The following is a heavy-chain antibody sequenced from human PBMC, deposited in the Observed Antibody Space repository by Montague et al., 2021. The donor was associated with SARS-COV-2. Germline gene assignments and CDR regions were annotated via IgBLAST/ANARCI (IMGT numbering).Heavy chain of an antibody. V-gene: IGHV4-34*01. D-gene: IGHD3-3*01. CDR3: ARGVSYYDFWSGYDYGMDV. CDR1: GGSFSGYY. CDR2: INHSGST. J-gene: IGHJ6*02. Sequence: SETLSLTCAVYGGSFSGYYWSWIRQPPGKGLEWIGEINHSGSTNYNPSLKSRVTISEDTSKNQFSLQLSSVTAADTAVYYCARGVSYYDFWSGYDYGMDVWGQGATVTVSS.